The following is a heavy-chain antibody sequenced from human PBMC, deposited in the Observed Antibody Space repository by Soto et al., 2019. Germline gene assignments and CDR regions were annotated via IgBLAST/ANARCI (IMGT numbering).Heavy chain of an antibody. CDR3: ARHALQYCGGDCYILPYFDL. CDR2: IRSKANNYAT. J-gene: IGHJ2*01. Sequence: EVQLVESGGGLVQPGGSLKLSCAASGFTFSGSAMHWVRQASGKGLEWVGRIRSKANNYATVYAASVKGRFTISRDDSKNTAHLQMNSRKTEDTAVYYCARHALQYCGGDCYILPYFDLWGRGTLVTVSS. V-gene: IGHV3-73*02. CDR1: GFTFSGSA. D-gene: IGHD2-21*02.